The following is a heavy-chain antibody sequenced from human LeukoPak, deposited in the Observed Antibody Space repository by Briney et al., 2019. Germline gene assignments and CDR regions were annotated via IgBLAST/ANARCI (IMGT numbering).Heavy chain of an antibody. Sequence: GGSLRLSCAASGFTFSSYAMSWVRQAPGKGLEWVSAISGSGGSTYYADSVKGRFTISRDNSKNTLYRQMNSLRAEDTAVYYCAKKGGSRHLLITPYDYWGQGTLVTVSS. CDR1: GFTFSSYA. V-gene: IGHV3-23*01. D-gene: IGHD3-22*01. CDR3: AKKGGSRHLLITPYDY. J-gene: IGHJ4*02. CDR2: ISGSGGST.